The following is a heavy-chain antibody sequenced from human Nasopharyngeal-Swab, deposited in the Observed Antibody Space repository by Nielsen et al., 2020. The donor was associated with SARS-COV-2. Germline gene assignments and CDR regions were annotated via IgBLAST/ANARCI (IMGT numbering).Heavy chain of an antibody. CDR2: ISGGRGTI. CDR3: ARGTALNF. Sequence: GESLKISCAASGFTFSDYYMSWIRQAPGKGLEYVSYISGGRGTINYADSVKGRFTISRDNAENSLYLHMNSLRAEDTALYYCARGTALNFWGQGTLVTVSS. J-gene: IGHJ4*02. D-gene: IGHD5-18*01. CDR1: GFTFSDYY. V-gene: IGHV3-11*04.